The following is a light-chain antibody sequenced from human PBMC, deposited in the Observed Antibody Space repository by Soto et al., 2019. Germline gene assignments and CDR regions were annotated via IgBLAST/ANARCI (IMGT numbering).Light chain of an antibody. CDR2: SGN. V-gene: IGLV1-44*01. Sequence: QAVVTQPPSASGTPGQRVTISCSGSSSNVGSYTVYWYQQLPGTAPKVLIYSGNRRPSGVPARFSGSKSGTSASLAISGLQSEDEADYYCAAWDDSLNGVVFGGGTKLTV. CDR3: AAWDDSLNGVV. CDR1: SSNVGSYT. J-gene: IGLJ2*01.